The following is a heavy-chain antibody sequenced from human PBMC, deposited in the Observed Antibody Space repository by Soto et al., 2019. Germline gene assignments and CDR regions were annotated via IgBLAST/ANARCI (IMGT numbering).Heavy chain of an antibody. V-gene: IGHV3-7*01. CDR3: VKSDNSGYLDY. J-gene: IGHJ4*02. D-gene: IGHD3-22*01. CDR1: GFTFSRYW. Sequence: GGSLRLSCAASGFTFSRYWMTWVRQAPGKGLEWVANIKQDGSETEYADSVKGRLTISRDNAQNSLYLQMNSLRADDTAVYYCVKSDNSGYLDYWGQGNLVTVSS. CDR2: IKQDGSET.